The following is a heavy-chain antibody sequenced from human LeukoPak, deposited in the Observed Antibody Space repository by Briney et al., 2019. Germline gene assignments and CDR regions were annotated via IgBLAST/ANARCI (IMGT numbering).Heavy chain of an antibody. CDR2: ISGSGGST. CDR3: FRYRVTTEGY. CDR1: GFTFCSYA. V-gene: IGHV3-23*01. J-gene: IGHJ4*02. Sequence: SGGSLRLSCAASGFTFCSYAMSWVRQAPGKGLEWVSAISGSGGSTYYADSVKGRFTISRDNAKNSLYLQMNSLRAEDTAVYYCFRYRVTTEGYWGQGTLVTVSS. D-gene: IGHD4-17*01.